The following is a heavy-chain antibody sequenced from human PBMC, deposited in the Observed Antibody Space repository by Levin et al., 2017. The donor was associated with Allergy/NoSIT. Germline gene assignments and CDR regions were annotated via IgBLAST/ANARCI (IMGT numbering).Heavy chain of an antibody. CDR3: ARSIPYYAILTGEDTADV. J-gene: IGHJ3*01. V-gene: IGHV1-18*01. D-gene: IGHD3-9*01. CDR2: ISGYKGNT. Sequence: GESLKISCKSSGYSFNKFGINWVRQAPGQGLEWMGWISGYKGNTLHAQKFQGRLSMTTDSSASTAYMDLRSLTSDDTAVYYCARSIPYYAILTGEDTADVWGQGTKVTVSP. CDR1: GYSFNKFG.